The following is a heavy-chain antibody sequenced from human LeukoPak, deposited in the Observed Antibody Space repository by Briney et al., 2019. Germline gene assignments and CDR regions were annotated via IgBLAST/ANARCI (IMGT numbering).Heavy chain of an antibody. CDR3: AKDRGYCSSTSCSVLGNYYYYYGMDV. Sequence: GGSLRLSCAASGFTFSSYGMQWVRQAPGKGLEWVSGISWNSGSIGYADSVKGRFTISRDNAKNSLYLQMNSLRAEDTALYYCAKDRGYCSSTSCSVLGNYYYYYGMDVWGQGTTVTVSS. V-gene: IGHV3-9*01. D-gene: IGHD2-2*01. CDR2: ISWNSGSI. J-gene: IGHJ6*02. CDR1: GFTFSSYG.